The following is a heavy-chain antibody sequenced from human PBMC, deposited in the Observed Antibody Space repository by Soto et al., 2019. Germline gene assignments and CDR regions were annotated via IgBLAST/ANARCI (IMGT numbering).Heavy chain of an antibody. CDR3: AREEIGYFDY. CDR2: IYYSGST. D-gene: IGHD2-21*01. Sequence: SETLSLTCTVSGGSISSYYWSWIRQPPGKGLEWIGYIYYSGSTNYNPSLKSRVTISVDTSKNQFSLKLSSVTAADTAVYYCAREEIGYFDYWGQGTLVTVSS. CDR1: GGSISSYY. J-gene: IGHJ4*02. V-gene: IGHV4-59*01.